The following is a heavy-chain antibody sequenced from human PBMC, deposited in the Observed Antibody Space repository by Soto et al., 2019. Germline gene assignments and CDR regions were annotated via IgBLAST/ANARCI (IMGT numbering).Heavy chain of an antibody. CDR2: IIPIFGTA. Sequence: QVQLVQSGAEVKKPGSSVKVSCKASGGTFSSYAISWVRQAPGQGLEWMGGIIPIFGTANYAQKFQGRVTITADESTSTAYMELSSLRSEDTAVYYSARVPYYYDSSEGAFDIWGQGTMVTVSS. J-gene: IGHJ3*02. CDR3: ARVPYYYDSSEGAFDI. V-gene: IGHV1-69*12. CDR1: GGTFSSYA. D-gene: IGHD3-22*01.